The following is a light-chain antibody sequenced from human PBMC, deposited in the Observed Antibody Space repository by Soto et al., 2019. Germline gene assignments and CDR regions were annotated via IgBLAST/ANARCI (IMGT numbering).Light chain of an antibody. J-gene: IGKJ2*01. CDR1: QNIRRY. CDR2: AAS. V-gene: IGKV1-39*01. CDR3: HQSYSTPQT. Sequence: DIQMPQSPSSLSASVEDRITITCRASQNIRRYLNWYQQNPGKAPTLLISAASNLQSGVPSRFIGSRSCRDITRNIACLQTEGFATYDCHQSYSTPQTFGQGTKLESK.